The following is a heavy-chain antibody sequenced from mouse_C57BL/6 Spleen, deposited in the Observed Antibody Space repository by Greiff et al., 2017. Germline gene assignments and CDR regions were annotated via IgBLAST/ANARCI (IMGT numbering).Heavy chain of an antibody. CDR1: GFSLTSYG. CDR2: IWRGGST. J-gene: IGHJ3*01. D-gene: IGHD1-1*01. V-gene: IGHV2-5*01. Sequence: VQLQQSGPGLVQPSQSLSITCTVSGFSLTSYGVHWVRQSPGKGLEWLGVIWRGGSTDYNAAFMSRLSITQDNSKSQVFFQMNSLQADDTAIYYCAKTDGSSWFAYWGQGTLVTVAA. CDR3: AKTDGSSWFAY.